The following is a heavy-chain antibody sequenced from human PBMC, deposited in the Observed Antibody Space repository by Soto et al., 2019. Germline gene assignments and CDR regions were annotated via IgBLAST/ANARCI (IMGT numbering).Heavy chain of an antibody. CDR2: FSAGGRA. D-gene: IGHD4-17*01. CDR1: GFSFNNYA. CDR3: AKESLPEHYGDTLFDH. Sequence: EVQLLESGGALVRPGGSLRLSCAASGFSFNNYALSWVRQAPGKGLEWVSTFSAGGRAYYAASMQGRYTIARDSSQDTVHLQISDLRPEDTAAYYCAKESLPEHYGDTLFDHWGQGTRVTVSS. J-gene: IGHJ4*02. V-gene: IGHV3-23*01.